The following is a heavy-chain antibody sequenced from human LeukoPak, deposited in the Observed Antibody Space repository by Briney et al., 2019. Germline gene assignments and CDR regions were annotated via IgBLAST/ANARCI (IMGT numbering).Heavy chain of an antibody. CDR3: ARVQDYYDSSGYYGAFDC. V-gene: IGHV1-2*02. D-gene: IGHD3-22*01. Sequence: ASVKVSCKASGYTFTGYYMHWVRQAPGQGLEWMGWINPNSGGTNYAQKFQGRVTMTRDTSISTAYMELSRLRSDDTAVYYCARVQDYYDSSGYYGAFDCWGQGTLVTVSS. CDR2: INPNSGGT. J-gene: IGHJ4*02. CDR1: GYTFTGYY.